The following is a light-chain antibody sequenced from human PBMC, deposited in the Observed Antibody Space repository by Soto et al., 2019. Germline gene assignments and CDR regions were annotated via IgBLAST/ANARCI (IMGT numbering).Light chain of an antibody. V-gene: IGKV3-20*01. CDR2: GAS. CDR3: QQYGGSPLVT. CDR1: QSISSGY. J-gene: IGKJ4*01. Sequence: ETVLTQSPGTLSLSPGERATLSCRASQSISSGYLAWYQQRPGQAPRLLISGASNRATGIPDRFSGSGSGTDFTRTISRLEPEDFAVYYCQQYGGSPLVTFGGGTKVESK.